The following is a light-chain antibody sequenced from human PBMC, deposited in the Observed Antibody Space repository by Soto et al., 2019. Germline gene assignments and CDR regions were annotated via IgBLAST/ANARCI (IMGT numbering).Light chain of an antibody. CDR2: EAS. J-gene: IGKJ1*01. CDR3: QHYDTYSPMWT. CDR1: QSINW. V-gene: IGKV1-5*03. Sequence: DIQLAQSPSTLSASVGDRITITCRATQSINWLAWYQQKPGKAPKLLIFEASRLESGVPSRFSGSGSGTEFTLNISSLQHDDFGPYYCQHYDTYSPMWTFGQGTKVDVK.